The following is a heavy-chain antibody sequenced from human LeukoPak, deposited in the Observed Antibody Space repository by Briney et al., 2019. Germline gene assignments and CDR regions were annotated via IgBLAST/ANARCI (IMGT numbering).Heavy chain of an antibody. J-gene: IGHJ6*03. Sequence: LSXXASXFTFSSXTMNXVRQPPGXXLEXVSNIGTSSTTIYYADSVKGRFTISRDNAKNSLYLQMNSLRADDTAVYYCARFAAGGSYYYYMDVWGKGTTVTVSS. CDR3: ARFAAGGSYYYYMDV. D-gene: IGHD6-25*01. V-gene: IGHV3-48*01. CDR1: XFTFSSXT. CDR2: IGTSSTTI.